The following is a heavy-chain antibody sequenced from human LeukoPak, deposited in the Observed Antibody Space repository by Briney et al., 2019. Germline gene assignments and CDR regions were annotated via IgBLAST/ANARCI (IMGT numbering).Heavy chain of an antibody. D-gene: IGHD3-10*01. CDR2: INHSGST. Sequence: PSETLSLTCGVYGGSFSGYYWSWIRQPPGKGLEWIGEINHSGSTNYNPSLKSRVTISVDKSKNQFSLKLSSVTAADTAVYYCARGMLWFGDPNYAFDIWGQGTMVTVSS. V-gene: IGHV4-34*01. J-gene: IGHJ3*02. CDR3: ARGMLWFGDPNYAFDI. CDR1: GGSFSGYY.